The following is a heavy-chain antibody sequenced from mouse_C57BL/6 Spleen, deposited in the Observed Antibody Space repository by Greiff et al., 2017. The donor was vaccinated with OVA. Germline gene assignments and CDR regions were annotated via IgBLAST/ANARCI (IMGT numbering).Heavy chain of an antibody. V-gene: IGHV1-42*01. D-gene: IGHD1-1*01. J-gene: IGHJ3*01. CDR2: INPSTGGT. CDR1: GYSFTGYY. Sequence: EVQLQESGPELVKPGASVKISCKASGYSFTGYYMNWVKQSPEKSLEWIGEINPSTGGTTYNQKFKAKATLTVDKSSSTAYMKLKSLTSEDSAVYYCAKNNYYGSIQFAYWGQVTLVTVSA. CDR3: AKNNYYGSIQFAY.